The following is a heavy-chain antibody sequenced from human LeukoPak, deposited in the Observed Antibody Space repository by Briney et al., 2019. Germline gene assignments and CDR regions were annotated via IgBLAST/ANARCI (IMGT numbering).Heavy chain of an antibody. CDR2: IRYDGSNK. CDR3: GYGDYRAPNWFDP. D-gene: IGHD4-17*01. Sequence: GGSLRLSCAASGFTFSSYGMHWVRQAPGKGLEWVAFIRYDGSNKYHADSVKGRFTISRDNSKNTLYLQMNSLRAEDTAVYYCGYGDYRAPNWFDPWGQGTLVTVSS. CDR1: GFTFSSYG. V-gene: IGHV3-30*02. J-gene: IGHJ5*02.